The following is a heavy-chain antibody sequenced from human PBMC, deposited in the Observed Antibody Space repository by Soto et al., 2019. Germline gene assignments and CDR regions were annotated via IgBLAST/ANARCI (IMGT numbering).Heavy chain of an antibody. D-gene: IGHD3-9*01. J-gene: IGHJ6*02. CDR3: ARLRYFDWLWAVYGMDV. CDR1: GDSVSSNSAA. CDR2: TYYRSKWYN. V-gene: IGHV6-1*01. Sequence: QVQLQQSGPGLVKPSQTLSLTCAISGDSVSSNSAAWNWIRQSPSRGLEWLGRTYYRSKWYNDYAVSVQSRITINPDTSKNQFSLQLNSVTPEDTAVYYCARLRYFDWLWAVYGMDVWGQGTTVTVSS.